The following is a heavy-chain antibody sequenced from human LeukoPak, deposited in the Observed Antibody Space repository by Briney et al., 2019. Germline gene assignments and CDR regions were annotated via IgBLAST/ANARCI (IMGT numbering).Heavy chain of an antibody. CDR2: ISYDGSNK. CDR1: GFTFSSYG. J-gene: IGHJ6*02. CDR3: AKGDGMDV. V-gene: IGHV3-30*18. Sequence: GGSLRLSCAASGFTFSSYGMHWVRQAPGKGLEWVAVISYDGSNKYYADSVKGRFTISRDNSKNTLYLQMNSLRAEDTAVYYCAKGDGMDVWGQGTTVTVSS.